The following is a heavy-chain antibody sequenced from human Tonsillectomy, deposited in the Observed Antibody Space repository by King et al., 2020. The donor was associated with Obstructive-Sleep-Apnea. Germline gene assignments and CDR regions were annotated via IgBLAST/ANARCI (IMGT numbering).Heavy chain of an antibody. CDR2: IYYSGST. D-gene: IGHD3-10*01. CDR1: GGSISSSSYY. V-gene: IGHV4-39*07. J-gene: IGHJ5*02. CDR3: ARDRDYGSGSYPRTKENWFDP. Sequence: QLQESGPGLVKPSETLSLTCTVSGGSISSSSYYWGWIRQPPGKGLEWIGSIYYSGSTYYNPSLKSRVTISVDTSKKQFSLKLSSVTAADTAVYYCARDRDYGSGSYPRTKENWFDPWGQGTLVTVSS.